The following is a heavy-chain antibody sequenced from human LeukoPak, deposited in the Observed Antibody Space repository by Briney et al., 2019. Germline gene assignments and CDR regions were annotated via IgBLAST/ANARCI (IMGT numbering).Heavy chain of an antibody. J-gene: IGHJ3*02. Sequence: ASVKVSCKDSEYTFTGYYMHWVRQAPGQGLEWMGWINPNSGGTNYAQKFQGRVTMTRDTSISTAYMELSSLRSDDTAVYYCARDAVVVVAATRADSFDIWGQGTMVTVSS. D-gene: IGHD2-15*01. V-gene: IGHV1-2*02. CDR2: INPNSGGT. CDR3: ARDAVVVVAATRADSFDI. CDR1: EYTFTGYY.